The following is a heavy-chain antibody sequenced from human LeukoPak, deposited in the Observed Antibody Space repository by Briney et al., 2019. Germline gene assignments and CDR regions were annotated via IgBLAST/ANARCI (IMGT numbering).Heavy chain of an antibody. D-gene: IGHD1-26*01. Sequence: ASVKVSCKASGYTFTNYGISWVRQAPGQGLEWMGWISTNSDIRTYAQTLQGRFTMTTDTATTTAYMELNNLRFDDTAVYCCARDWDAMNNCFDPWGQGTPVTVSS. V-gene: IGHV1-18*01. J-gene: IGHJ5*02. CDR1: GYTFTNYG. CDR2: ISTNSDIR. CDR3: ARDWDAMNNCFDP.